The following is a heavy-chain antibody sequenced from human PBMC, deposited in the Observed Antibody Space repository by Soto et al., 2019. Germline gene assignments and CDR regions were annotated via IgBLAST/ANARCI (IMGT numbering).Heavy chain of an antibody. CDR2: IWYDGSNK. Sequence: QVQLVESGGGVVQPGRSLRLSCAASGFTFSSYGMHWVRQAPGKGLEGGAVIWYDGSNKYYADSVKGRFTISRDNSKNTLYLQMNSLRAEDTAVYYCAREHPHSGQLLTFSLWFDPWGQGTLVTVSS. D-gene: IGHD2-2*01. CDR3: AREHPHSGQLLTFSLWFDP. V-gene: IGHV3-33*01. CDR1: GFTFSSYG. J-gene: IGHJ5*02.